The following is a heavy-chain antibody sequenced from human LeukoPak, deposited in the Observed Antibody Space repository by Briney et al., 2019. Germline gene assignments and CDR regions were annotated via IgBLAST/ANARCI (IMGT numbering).Heavy chain of an antibody. J-gene: IGHJ3*02. Sequence: SETLSLTRTVSGGSISSYYVSWIRQPPGKGLEWIGYISYTGSTDYNPSLKSRVTISVDTSKNQFSLKLSSVTAADTAVYYCARDRLAAGPLDAFDIWGQGTMVTVSS. V-gene: IGHV4-59*01. CDR2: ISYTGST. CDR3: ARDRLAAGPLDAFDI. CDR1: GGSISSYY. D-gene: IGHD6-13*01.